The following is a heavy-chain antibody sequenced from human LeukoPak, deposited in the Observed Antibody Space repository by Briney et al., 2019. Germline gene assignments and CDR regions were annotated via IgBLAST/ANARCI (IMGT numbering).Heavy chain of an antibody. CDR2: ISSSGSTI. V-gene: IGHV3-48*03. D-gene: IGHD3-22*01. J-gene: IGHJ3*02. Sequence: GGSLRLSCAASGFTFSSYEMNWVRQAPGKGLEWVSYISSSGSTIYYADSVKGRFTISRDNAKNSLYLQMNSLRAEDTAAYYCARTYYDSSGGAFDIWGQGTMVAVSS. CDR1: GFTFSSYE. CDR3: ARTYYDSSGGAFDI.